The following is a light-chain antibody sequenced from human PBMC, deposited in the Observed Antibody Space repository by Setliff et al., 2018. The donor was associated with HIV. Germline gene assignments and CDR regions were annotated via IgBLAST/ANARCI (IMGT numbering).Light chain of an antibody. Sequence: QSVLTQPASVSGSPGQSITISCTGTSSDVGGYNYVSWYQQHPGKAPKLMIYDVTKRPSGVSNRFSGSKSGNTASLTISGLQAEDEADYYCCSYADSNTFVFGTGTKVTVL. CDR1: SSDVGGYNY. J-gene: IGLJ1*01. CDR2: DVT. CDR3: CSYADSNTFV. V-gene: IGLV2-23*02.